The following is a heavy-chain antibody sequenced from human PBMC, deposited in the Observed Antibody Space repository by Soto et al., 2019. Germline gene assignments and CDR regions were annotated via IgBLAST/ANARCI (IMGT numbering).Heavy chain of an antibody. V-gene: IGHV3-64*01. CDR2: ISRNGGST. CDR1: GFTFSSYA. D-gene: IGHD2-21*02. J-gene: IGHJ4*02. CDR3: ARSGLPFDY. Sequence: EVQLVESGGGLVQPGGSLRLSCAASGFTFSSYAMHWVRQAPGQGLEYVSGISRNGGSTYYANSVKGRFTISRDNSKSTLYLQVGSLRAEDMAVYYCARSGLPFDYWGQGTLVTVSS.